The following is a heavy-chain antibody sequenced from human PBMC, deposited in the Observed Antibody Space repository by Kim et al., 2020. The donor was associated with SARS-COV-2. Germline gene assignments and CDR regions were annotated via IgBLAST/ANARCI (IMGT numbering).Heavy chain of an antibody. CDR1: GGSISSYY. J-gene: IGHJ4*02. V-gene: IGHV4-59*13. CDR2: IYYSGST. CDR3: ARVHYTVFFDY. Sequence: SETLSLTCTVSGGSISSYYWSWIRQPPGKGLEWIGYIYYSGSTNYNPSLKSRVTISVDTSKNQFSLKLSSVTAADTAVYYCARVHYTVFFDYWGQGTLVTVSS. D-gene: IGHD2-2*02.